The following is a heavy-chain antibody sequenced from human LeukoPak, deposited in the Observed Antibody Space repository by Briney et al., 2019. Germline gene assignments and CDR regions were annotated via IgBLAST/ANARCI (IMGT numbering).Heavy chain of an antibody. D-gene: IGHD3-3*01. CDR3: ARAPGVLNWVSLIYYFDN. CDR2: IYSDGST. Sequence: GGSLRLSCAASGFTVSSNYMSWVRQAPGKGLEWVSVIYSDGSTYYADSVKGRFTISRDNSKNTLYLQMNSLRAEDTAVYYCARAPGVLNWVSLIYYFDNWGQGTLVTVSS. CDR1: GFTVSSNY. J-gene: IGHJ4*02. V-gene: IGHV3-53*01.